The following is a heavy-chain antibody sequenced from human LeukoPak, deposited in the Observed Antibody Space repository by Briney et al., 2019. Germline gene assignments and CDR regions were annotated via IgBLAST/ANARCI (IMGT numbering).Heavy chain of an antibody. Sequence: ASVKVSCKASGYTFTGYYMHWVRQAPGQGLEWMGWNNPNSGGTNYAQKFQGRVTMTRDTSISTAYMELSRLRSDDTAVYYCASEAVAGNNWFDPWGQGTLVTVSS. J-gene: IGHJ5*02. CDR1: GYTFTGYY. D-gene: IGHD6-19*01. V-gene: IGHV1-2*02. CDR2: NNPNSGGT. CDR3: ASEAVAGNNWFDP.